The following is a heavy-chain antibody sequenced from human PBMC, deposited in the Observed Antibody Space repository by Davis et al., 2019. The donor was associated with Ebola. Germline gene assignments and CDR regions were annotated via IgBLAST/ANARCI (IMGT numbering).Heavy chain of an antibody. CDR1: GFTFSYYA. CDR2: ISGSGGST. D-gene: IGHD3-3*02. J-gene: IGHJ6*03. CDR3: AKDVAIFGVDIRGMENCYMDV. V-gene: IGHV3-23*01. Sequence: PGGSLRLSCAASGFTFSYYAMSWVRQAPGKGLEWVSAISGSGGSTYYADSVKGRFTISRDNSKNMLHLQMNSLRAEDTAVYYCAKDVAIFGVDIRGMENCYMDVWGKGTTVTVSS.